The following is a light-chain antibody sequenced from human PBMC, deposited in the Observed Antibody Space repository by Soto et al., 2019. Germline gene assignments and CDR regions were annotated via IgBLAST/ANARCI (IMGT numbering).Light chain of an antibody. Sequence: EIVLTQSPGTLSLSPGERATLSCRASQSVSSSYLAWYQQKPGQAPRLLIYGASSRATGIPGRFSGSGSGTDFTLTISRLEPEDVATYYCQKYNSDPFTFGPGTKVDIK. CDR3: QKYNSDPFT. CDR2: GAS. CDR1: QSVSSSY. V-gene: IGKV3-20*01. J-gene: IGKJ3*01.